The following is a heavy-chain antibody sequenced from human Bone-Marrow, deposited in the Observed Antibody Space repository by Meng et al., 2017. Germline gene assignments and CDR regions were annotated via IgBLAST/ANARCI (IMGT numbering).Heavy chain of an antibody. V-gene: IGHV4-30-4*01. CDR1: NDSIRSGDYY. CDR2: IYYGGTT. CDR3: ARDRGGYGDISY. Sequence: QVQLQESGPGLVKPSQTLSRTCTVSNDSIRSGDYYWSWIRQPPGKGLEWIGFIYYGGTTYYNPSLKSRVTISVDTSKNQFSLNLSSVTAADTAVYYCARDRGGYGDISYWGQGTLVTVSS. J-gene: IGHJ4*02. D-gene: IGHD4-17*01.